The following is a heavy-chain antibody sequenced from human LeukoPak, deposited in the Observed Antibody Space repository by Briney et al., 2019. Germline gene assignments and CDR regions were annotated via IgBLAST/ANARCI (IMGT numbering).Heavy chain of an antibody. Sequence: PGGSLRLSCAASGFTFSNYAMSWVRQAPGKGLEWVSTISGSGGSTYYADSVKGRFTISRDNSKNTLYLQMNSLRAEDTAVFYCAKVPLGYSYGYFDYWGQGTLVTVSS. V-gene: IGHV3-23*01. CDR2: ISGSGGST. D-gene: IGHD5-18*01. CDR3: AKVPLGYSYGYFDY. J-gene: IGHJ4*02. CDR1: GFTFSNYA.